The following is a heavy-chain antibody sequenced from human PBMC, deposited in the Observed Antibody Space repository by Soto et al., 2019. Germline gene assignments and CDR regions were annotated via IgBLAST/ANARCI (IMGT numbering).Heavy chain of an antibody. D-gene: IGHD3-22*01. CDR2: IDPSDSFT. J-gene: IGHJ6*02. Sequence: PGESLKISCHGSGYIFTSYWISWVRQMPGKGLEWIGRIDPSDSFTYYSPSFQGHVTLSTDKSVSTAYLQWTSLEASDTAMYYCARVTTSYHYDMDVWGQGTTVTVSS. V-gene: IGHV5-10-1*01. CDR3: ARVTTSYHYDMDV. CDR1: GYIFTSYW.